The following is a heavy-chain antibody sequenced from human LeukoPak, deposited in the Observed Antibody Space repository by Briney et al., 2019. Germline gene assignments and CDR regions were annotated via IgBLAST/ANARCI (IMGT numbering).Heavy chain of an antibody. V-gene: IGHV3-23*01. Sequence: GGSLRLSCTGSAFTFSNYAMNWVRQAPGKGLEWVSTISSSGGITYYADSVKGRFTISRDDSKNTVYLQMNSLRAEDTAVYHCARNLVHLWNVFDFWGLGTMVTVSS. CDR2: ISSSGGIT. CDR1: AFTFSNYA. J-gene: IGHJ3*01. D-gene: IGHD5-18*01. CDR3: ARNLVHLWNVFDF.